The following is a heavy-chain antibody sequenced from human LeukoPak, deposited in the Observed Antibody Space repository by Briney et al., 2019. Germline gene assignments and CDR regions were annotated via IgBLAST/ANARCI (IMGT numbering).Heavy chain of an antibody. V-gene: IGHV4-59*01. CDR3: ARSALNFYDR. CDR1: GGSISSYY. Sequence: SETLSLTCTVSGGSISSYYWSWIRQPPGKGLEWIGYIYYSGSTNYNPSLKSRVTISVDTSKNQFSLKLSSVTAADTAVYYCARSALNFYDRWGQGTLVTVSS. D-gene: IGHD3-22*01. CDR2: IYYSGST. J-gene: IGHJ4*02.